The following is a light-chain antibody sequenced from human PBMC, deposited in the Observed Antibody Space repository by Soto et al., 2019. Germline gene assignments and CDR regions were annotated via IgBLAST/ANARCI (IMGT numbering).Light chain of an antibody. V-gene: IGLV2-11*01. CDR3: CSYAGTYTFV. CDR2: DVS. J-gene: IGLJ2*01. Sequence: QSALTQPRSVSGSPGQSVTISCTGTSSDVGYYNYVSWYQQHPGEAPKLMISDVSKRPSGVPDRFSGSKSGNTASLTISGLQAEDEADYYCCSYAGTYTFVFGGGTKLTVL. CDR1: SSDVGYYNY.